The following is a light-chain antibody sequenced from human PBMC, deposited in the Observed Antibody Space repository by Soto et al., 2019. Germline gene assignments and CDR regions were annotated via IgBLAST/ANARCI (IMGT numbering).Light chain of an antibody. CDR2: GNS. Sequence: QSVLTQPPSVSGAPGQTVTISCTGSSANIGAGSDVHWHQQLPGTHPKLFIYGNSNRPSGVPDRFSGYQSGTSASLAITGFQAEDEADYYCLSYGGRLSGDVFGTGTKLTVL. CDR3: LSYGGRLSGDV. J-gene: IGLJ1*01. V-gene: IGLV1-40*01. CDR1: SANIGAGSD.